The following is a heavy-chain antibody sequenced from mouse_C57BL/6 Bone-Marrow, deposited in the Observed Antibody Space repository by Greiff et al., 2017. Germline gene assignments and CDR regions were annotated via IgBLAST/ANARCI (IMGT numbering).Heavy chain of an antibody. D-gene: IGHD2-3*01. Sequence: EVQRVESGEGLVKPGGSLKLSCAASGFTFSSYAMSWVRQTPEKRLEWVAYISSGSDYIYYADTVKGRFTISRDNARNTLYLQMSSLKSEDTAMYYCTREINDGYLYYYAMDYWGQGTSLTVSS. V-gene: IGHV5-9-1*02. J-gene: IGHJ4*01. CDR2: ISSGSDYI. CDR3: TREINDGYLYYYAMDY. CDR1: GFTFSSYA.